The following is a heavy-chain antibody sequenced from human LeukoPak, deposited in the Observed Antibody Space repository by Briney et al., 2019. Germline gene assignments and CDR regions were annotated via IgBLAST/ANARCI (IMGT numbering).Heavy chain of an antibody. D-gene: IGHD6-13*01. Sequence: SETLSLTCTVSGGSISSYYWSWIRQPAGKGLEWIGRIYSSGSTNYNPSLKSRVTISVDKSKNQFSLKLSSVTAAGTAVYYCAKDRGRIAAAGTFDYWGQGTLVTVSS. CDR1: GGSISSYY. J-gene: IGHJ4*02. CDR2: IYSSGST. V-gene: IGHV4-4*07. CDR3: AKDRGRIAAAGTFDY.